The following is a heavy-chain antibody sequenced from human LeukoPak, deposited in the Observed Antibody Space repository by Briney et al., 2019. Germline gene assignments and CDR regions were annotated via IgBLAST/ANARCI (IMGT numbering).Heavy chain of an antibody. CDR2: ISSSGSTI. Sequence: GGSLRLSCAASGFTFSSYAMSWVRQAPGKGLEWVSYISSSGSTIYYADSVKGRFTISRDNAKNSLYLQMNSLRAEDTAVYYCAREGSGYRFRGSFDYWGQGTLVTVSS. D-gene: IGHD5-18*01. V-gene: IGHV3-48*04. CDR3: AREGSGYRFRGSFDY. J-gene: IGHJ4*02. CDR1: GFTFSSYA.